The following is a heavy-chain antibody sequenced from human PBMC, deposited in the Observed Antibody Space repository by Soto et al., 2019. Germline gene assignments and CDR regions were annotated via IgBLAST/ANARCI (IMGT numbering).Heavy chain of an antibody. D-gene: IGHD3-10*01. J-gene: IGHJ4*02. CDR2: IIPIFGTA. CDR3: ASLSPARGGY. CDR1: GYTFNTFG. Sequence: QVQLVQSGGEVKKPGASVKVSCKASGYTFNTFGINWVRQAPGQGLEWMGGIIPIFGTANYAQKFQGRVTITADESTSTAYMELSSLRSEDTAVYYCASLSPARGGYWGQGTLVTVSS. V-gene: IGHV1-69*13.